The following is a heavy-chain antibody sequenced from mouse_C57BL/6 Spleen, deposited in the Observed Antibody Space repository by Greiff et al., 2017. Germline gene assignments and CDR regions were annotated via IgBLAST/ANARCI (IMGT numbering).Heavy chain of an antibody. CDR2: ISDGGSYT. Sequence: EVQLVESGGGFVKPGGSLKLSCAASGFTFSSYAMSWVRQTPAQRLEWVATISDGGSYTYYPDNVKGRFTISRDNAKNNLSLQMGHLKSADTAMFYCARERGSSTDFDYWGQGTTLTVSS. D-gene: IGHD1-1*01. V-gene: IGHV5-4*01. CDR3: ARERGSSTDFDY. CDR1: GFTFSSYA. J-gene: IGHJ2*01.